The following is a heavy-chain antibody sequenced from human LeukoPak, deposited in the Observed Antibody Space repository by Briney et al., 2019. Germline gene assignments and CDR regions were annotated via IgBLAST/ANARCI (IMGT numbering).Heavy chain of an antibody. CDR2: INPNSGGT. CDR1: GYTFTSYY. Sequence: GASVKVSCKASGYTFTSYYMHWVRQAPRQGLEWMGWINPNSGGTNYAQKFQGRVTMTRDTSISTAYMELSRLRSDDTAVYYCAGEDSSGWAPGMDWGQGTLVTVSS. V-gene: IGHV1-2*02. D-gene: IGHD6-19*01. CDR3: AGEDSSGWAPGMD. J-gene: IGHJ4*02.